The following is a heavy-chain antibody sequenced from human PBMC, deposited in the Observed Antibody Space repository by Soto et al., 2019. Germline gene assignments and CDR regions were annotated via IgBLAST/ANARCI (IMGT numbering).Heavy chain of an antibody. J-gene: IGHJ5*02. CDR3: ASLVDTAMFS. Sequence: QLQLQESGPGLVKPSETLSLTCTVSGGSISSSSYYWGWIRQPPGKGLEWIGSISYSGSTYYNPSPKSRVTISVDTSKHQSSLRLSSVTAAATAVSSCASLVDTAMFSWGQATLVTVSS. CDR1: GGSISSSSYY. CDR2: ISYSGST. D-gene: IGHD5-18*01. V-gene: IGHV4-39*01.